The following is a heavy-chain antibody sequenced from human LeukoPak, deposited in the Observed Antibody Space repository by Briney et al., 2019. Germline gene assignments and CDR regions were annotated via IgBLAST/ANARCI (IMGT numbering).Heavy chain of an antibody. J-gene: IGHJ4*02. CDR2: ISSNGGST. CDR3: ARDEVRNYYDSSGYTLMDY. Sequence: GGSLRLSCAASGFTFSSYAMHWVRQAPGKGLEYVSAISSNGGSTYYANSVKGRFTISRDNSKNTLYLQMGSLRAEDMAVYYCARDEVRNYYDSSGYTLMDYWGQGTLVTVSS. V-gene: IGHV3-64*01. D-gene: IGHD3-22*01. CDR1: GFTFSSYA.